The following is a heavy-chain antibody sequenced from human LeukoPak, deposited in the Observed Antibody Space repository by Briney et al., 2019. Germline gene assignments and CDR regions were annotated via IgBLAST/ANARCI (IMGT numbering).Heavy chain of an antibody. CDR3: ARDTWVDTAMISLNYYYYMDV. V-gene: IGHV1-69*04. Sequence: SVKVSCKASGGTFSSYAIIWGRQAPGQGLEWMGRIIPRVGTANYAQKFQGRVTLTTDKSTSTAYKELSSLRSEDAAVYYCARDTWVDTAMISLNYYYYMDVWGKGTTVTVSS. CDR2: IIPRVGTA. D-gene: IGHD5-18*01. CDR1: GGTFSSYA. J-gene: IGHJ6*03.